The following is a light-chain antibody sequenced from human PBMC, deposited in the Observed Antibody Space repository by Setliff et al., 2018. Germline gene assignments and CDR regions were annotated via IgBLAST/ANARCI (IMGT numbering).Light chain of an antibody. CDR2: GNS. Sequence: VLTQPPSVSGAPGQRVTISCTGSSSNIGAGYDVHWYQQLPGTAPKLLIYGNSNRPSGVPDRFSGSKSGTSASLAITGLQAEDEADYYCQSYDSSLSGVVFGGGTKVTVL. CDR1: SSNIGAGYD. CDR3: QSYDSSLSGVV. J-gene: IGLJ2*01. V-gene: IGLV1-40*01.